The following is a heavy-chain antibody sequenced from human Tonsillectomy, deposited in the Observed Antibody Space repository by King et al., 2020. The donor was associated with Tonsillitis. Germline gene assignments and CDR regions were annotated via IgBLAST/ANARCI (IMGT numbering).Heavy chain of an antibody. V-gene: IGHV4-59*01. CDR3: ARSLPNSSALYGDLDY. CDR2: IYYSGSA. Sequence: QLQESGPGLVKPSETLSLTCTVSGGSISSYYWSWIRQPPGKGLEWIGYIYYSGSANDNPSLKGRVTISVDTSKTQFFLKLNSVTAADTAVYYCARSLPNSSALYGDLDYWGQGTLVTVSS. CDR1: GGSISSYY. J-gene: IGHJ4*02. D-gene: IGHD6-19*01.